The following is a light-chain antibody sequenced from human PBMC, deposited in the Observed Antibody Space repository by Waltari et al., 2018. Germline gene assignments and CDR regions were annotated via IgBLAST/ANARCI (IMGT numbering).Light chain of an antibody. CDR2: KMS. CDR1: QSLVYSDGNTY. CDR3: MHGGHWPYT. J-gene: IGKJ2*01. V-gene: IGKV2-30*01. Sequence: VVLTQSPLYLPVTPGQPASISCSSRQSLVYSDGNTYLNWFQQRPGQSPRRLLYKMSNRDSGVPDRFSGSGSGTDFTLKISRVEAEDVGVYYCMHGGHWPYTFGQGTKLEIE.